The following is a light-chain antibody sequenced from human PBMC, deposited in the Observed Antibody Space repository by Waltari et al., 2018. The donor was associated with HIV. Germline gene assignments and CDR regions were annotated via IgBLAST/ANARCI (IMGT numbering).Light chain of an antibody. CDR1: SSAGGGYNY. J-gene: IGLJ2*01. CDR2: DVS. CDR3: SSYTSSSTSVV. Sequence: QSALTQPASVSGSPGQSITISCTGTSSAGGGYNYVSWYQQHPGKAPKLMIYDVSKRPSGVSNRFSGSKSGNTASLTISGLQAEDEADYYCSSYTSSSTSVVFGGGTKLTVL. V-gene: IGLV2-14*01.